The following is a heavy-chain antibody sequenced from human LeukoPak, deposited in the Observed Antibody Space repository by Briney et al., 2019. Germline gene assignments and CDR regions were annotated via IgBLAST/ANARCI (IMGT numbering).Heavy chain of an antibody. D-gene: IGHD3-22*01. CDR2: ISGSGGTT. CDR3: AKDGYDYDSSYSYFDY. Sequence: GGSLRLSCVASGFNFSDYAMNWVRQAPGKGLEWVSAISGSGGTTHHADSVKGRFTISRDNSKNTLYLQMNTLRAEDTAVYYCAKDGYDYDSSYSYFDYWGQGTLVTVSS. V-gene: IGHV3-23*01. J-gene: IGHJ4*02. CDR1: GFNFSDYA.